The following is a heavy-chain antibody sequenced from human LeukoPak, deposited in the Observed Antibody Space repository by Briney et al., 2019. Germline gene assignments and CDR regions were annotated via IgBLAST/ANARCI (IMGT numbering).Heavy chain of an antibody. V-gene: IGHV4-34*01. D-gene: IGHD3-3*01. CDR1: GGSFSGYY. J-gene: IGHJ5*02. CDR2: INHSGST. Sequence: SETLSLTCAVYGGSFSGYYWSWIRQPPGKGLEWIGEINHSGSTNYNPSLKSRVTISVDTSKNQFSLKLSSVTAADTAVYYCARGHQYYDFWSGYKAWFDPWGQGTQVTVSS. CDR3: ARGHQYYDFWSGYKAWFDP.